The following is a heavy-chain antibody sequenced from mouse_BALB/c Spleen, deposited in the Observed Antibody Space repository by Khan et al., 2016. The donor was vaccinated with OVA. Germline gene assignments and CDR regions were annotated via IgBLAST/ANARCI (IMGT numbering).Heavy chain of an antibody. V-gene: IGHV1-4*01. CDR2: INPNNAYT. CDR1: DYTFTSYS. D-gene: IGHD1-1*01. Sequence: QVQLQQSGAELAGPGASVKMSCKASDYTFTSYSMHWIKQRPGQGLEWIGNINPNNAYTNYNQRFKDKATLTADKSSNTAYMQLSSLTSEDSAVYFCARDFHYYGSRGALDYWGQGTSVTVSS. CDR3: ARDFHYYGSRGALDY. J-gene: IGHJ4*01.